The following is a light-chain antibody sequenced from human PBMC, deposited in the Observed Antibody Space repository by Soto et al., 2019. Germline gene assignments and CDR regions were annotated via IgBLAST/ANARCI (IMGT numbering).Light chain of an antibody. J-gene: IGLJ1*01. CDR3: SSYSISTAYL. CDR2: EVN. V-gene: IGLV2-14*01. Sequence: QSVLTQPPSASGSPGQSVAISCTGTSSDVGGYSYVSWYQQHPGKAPKLMIFEVNNRPSGVSYRFSGSKSGNTASLTISGLQAEDEADYFCSSYSISTAYLFGTGTKLTVL. CDR1: SSDVGGYSY.